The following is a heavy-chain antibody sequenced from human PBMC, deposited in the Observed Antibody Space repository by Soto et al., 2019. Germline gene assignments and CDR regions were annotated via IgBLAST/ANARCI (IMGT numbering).Heavy chain of an antibody. CDR1: GFIFSSYA. D-gene: IGHD3-9*01. Sequence: AGGSLRLSCAAAGFIFSSYALSWVRPAPGEGLEWVSGISGSGGSTYYADSVKGRFTISRDNSKNTLYLQMNSLRAEDTAVYYCAKDGVFDWLSATRFDYWGQGTLVTVSS. CDR3: AKDGVFDWLSATRFDY. J-gene: IGHJ4*02. CDR2: ISGSGGST. V-gene: IGHV3-23*01.